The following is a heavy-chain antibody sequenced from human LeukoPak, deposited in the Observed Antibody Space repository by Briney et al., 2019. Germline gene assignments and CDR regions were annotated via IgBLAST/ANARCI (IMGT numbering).Heavy chain of an antibody. J-gene: IGHJ6*03. D-gene: IGHD2-21*01. CDR1: GYTLTELS. V-gene: IGHV1-24*01. Sequence: ASVKVSCKVSGYTLTELSMHWVRQAPGKVLECMGGFDPEDGETIYAQKFQGRVTMTEDTSTDTAYMELSSLRSEDTAVYYCARCKMIAPYYYYYMDVWGKGTTVTVSS. CDR2: FDPEDGET. CDR3: ARCKMIAPYYYYYMDV.